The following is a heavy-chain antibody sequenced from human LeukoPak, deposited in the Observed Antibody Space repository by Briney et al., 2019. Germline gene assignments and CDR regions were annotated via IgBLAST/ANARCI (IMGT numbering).Heavy chain of an antibody. Sequence: SVKVSCKASGGTFSSYALSWVRLAPGQGVEWMGGIIPIFGTAIYAQKFQGRDSITADETTSTAYMELSSLRSEDTAVYYCARDLSGYTRFDYWGQGTLVTVSS. CDR2: IIPIFGTA. CDR3: ARDLSGYTRFDY. CDR1: GGTFSSYA. D-gene: IGHD5-18*01. J-gene: IGHJ4*02. V-gene: IGHV1-69*01.